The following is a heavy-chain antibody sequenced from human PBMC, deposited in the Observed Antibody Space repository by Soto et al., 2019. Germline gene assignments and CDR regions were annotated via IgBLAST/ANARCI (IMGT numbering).Heavy chain of an antibody. Sequence: QIHLVQSGAEVRKPGASVNVSCKTSGYIFTNYGVSWVRQAPGEGLEVVAWISAYNGYPKYGQRFQGRVTLSTDASTTTGYMEVRNLRSDDTAVYYCARWSSGALYEYWGQGTLLTVSS. J-gene: IGHJ4*02. V-gene: IGHV1-18*04. CDR2: ISAYNGYP. CDR1: GYIFTNYG. CDR3: ARWSSGALYEY.